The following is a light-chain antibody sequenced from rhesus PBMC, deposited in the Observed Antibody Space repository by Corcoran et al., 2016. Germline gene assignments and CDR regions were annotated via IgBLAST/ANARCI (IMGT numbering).Light chain of an antibody. Sequence: IQMTQSPSSLSASVGDLVTVTCRASQGINKELSWYQQKPGKAPTLLIYAASNLQRGVSSRFSGSGSGTYYTLTISSLQSEDVATYYCLQDYATPYSFGQGTKVEIK. CDR1: QGINKE. CDR2: AAS. CDR3: LQDYATPYS. V-gene: IGKV1-94*01. J-gene: IGKJ2*01.